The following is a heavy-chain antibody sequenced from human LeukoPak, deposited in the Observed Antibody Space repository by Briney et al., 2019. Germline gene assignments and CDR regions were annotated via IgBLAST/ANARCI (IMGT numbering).Heavy chain of an antibody. CDR2: VYSDGST. CDR3: ARDIGSSAGFDY. D-gene: IGHD6-13*01. J-gene: IGHJ4*02. V-gene: IGHV3-66*01. CDR1: GFTVSSNY. Sequence: PGGSLRLSCAASGFTVSSNYMSWVRQAPGTGLEWVSVVYSDGSTYYADSVKGRFSISRDNSKNTVYLQMNRLRAEDTAVYYCARDIGSSAGFDYWGQGTLVTVSS.